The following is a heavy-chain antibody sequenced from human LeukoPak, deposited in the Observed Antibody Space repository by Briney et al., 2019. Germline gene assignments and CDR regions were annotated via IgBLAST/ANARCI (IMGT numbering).Heavy chain of an antibody. D-gene: IGHD6-19*01. CDR3: VQSTGCPGFDY. Sequence: SETLSLTCTTSGAPISRFFWSWVRQPPGKGLERIGNIYNGVPTFFNPSLKSRVSISVDTSKGQFSLQLASVTAADTAVYYCVQSTGCPGFDYWGQGILVTVSS. CDR1: GAPISRFF. J-gene: IGHJ4*02. CDR2: IYNGVPT. V-gene: IGHV4-4*09.